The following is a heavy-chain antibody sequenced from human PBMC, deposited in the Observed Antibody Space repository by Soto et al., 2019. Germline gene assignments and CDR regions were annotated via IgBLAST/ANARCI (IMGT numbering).Heavy chain of an antibody. J-gene: IGHJ4*02. CDR3: ARGWREPDYYFDY. Sequence: PSETLSLTCAVYGGSFSGYYWSWIRQPPGKGLEWSGEINHSGSTNYNPSLKSRVTISVDTSKNQFSLKLSSVTAADTAVYYCARGWREPDYYFDYWGQGTLVTVSS. D-gene: IGHD1-26*01. V-gene: IGHV4-34*01. CDR1: GGSFSGYY. CDR2: INHSGST.